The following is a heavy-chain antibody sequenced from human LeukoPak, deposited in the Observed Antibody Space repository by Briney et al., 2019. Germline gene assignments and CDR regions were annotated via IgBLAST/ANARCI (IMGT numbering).Heavy chain of an antibody. CDR1: GFTFSAYW. Sequence: GGSLRLSCAASGFTFSAYWMTWVRQAPGKGLEWVANIDQHGSGEYYLDSVKGRFTISRDNAKNSLYLLMSSLRAEDAAVYYSRTDTIIGAGTLDYYCTLNVWGQGTTLTVS. J-gene: IGHJ6*02. V-gene: IGHV3-7*01. CDR3: RTDTIIGAGTLDYYCTLNV. CDR2: IDQHGSGE. D-gene: IGHD3-10*01.